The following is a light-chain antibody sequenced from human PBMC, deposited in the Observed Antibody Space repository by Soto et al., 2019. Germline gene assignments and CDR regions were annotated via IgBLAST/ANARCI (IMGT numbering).Light chain of an antibody. CDR3: SSYTSSNTLI. J-gene: IGLJ2*01. V-gene: IGLV2-18*02. Sequence: QSALTQPPSVSGSPGQSVTISCTGTSGDIGAYNRVSWYQQPPGTAPKLMIYEVRDRTSGVPDRFSGSKSGNTASLTISGLQAEDEADYYCSSYTSSNTLIFGGGTKVTVL. CDR1: SGDIGAYNR. CDR2: EVR.